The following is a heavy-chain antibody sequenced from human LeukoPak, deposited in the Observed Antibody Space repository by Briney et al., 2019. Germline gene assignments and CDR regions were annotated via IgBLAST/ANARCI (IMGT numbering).Heavy chain of an antibody. CDR3: ARQPVPYSSGWYRGSYFDY. CDR1: GFTFSSYE. D-gene: IGHD6-19*01. CDR2: ISSSGSTI. V-gene: IGHV3-48*03. Sequence: GGSLRLSCAASGFTFSSYEMNWVRQAPGKGLEWVSYISSSGSTIYYADSVKGRFTISRDNAKNSLYLQMNSLRAEDTAVYYCARQPVPYSSGWYRGSYFDYWGQGTLVTVSS. J-gene: IGHJ4*02.